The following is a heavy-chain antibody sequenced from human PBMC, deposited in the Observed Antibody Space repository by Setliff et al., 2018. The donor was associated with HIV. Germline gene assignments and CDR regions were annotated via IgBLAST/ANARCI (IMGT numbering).Heavy chain of an antibody. V-gene: IGHV4-39*01. D-gene: IGHD3-22*01. CDR3: ASRIYYYDESRVLREEGFVP. CDR1: GGSIDNNKYY. J-gene: IGHJ5*02. Sequence: TSETLSLTCSVSGGSIDNNKYYCTWIRQPPGKGLEWTGSIYHTGRTYYNRSLESRLTISIDTSKNQFSLKLTSVTAADTAMYYCASRIYYYDESRVLREEGFVPWGQGTLVTVSS. CDR2: IYHTGRT.